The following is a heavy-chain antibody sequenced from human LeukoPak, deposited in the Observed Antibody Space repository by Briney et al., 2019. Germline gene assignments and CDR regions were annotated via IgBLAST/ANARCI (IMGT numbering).Heavy chain of an antibody. V-gene: IGHV4-39*01. D-gene: IGHD6-13*01. CDR2: IYYSGST. CDR1: GGSISSSSYY. J-gene: IGHJ6*03. CDR3: ARQGAAAGYSSSYYYYYYYMDV. Sequence: SETLSLTCTVSGGSISSSSYYGGWIRQPPGKGLEWIGTIYYSGSTSYHPSLKSRVTISVDTPNNPFSLTLSSVTAADTGVYYCARQGAAAGYSSSYYYYYYYMDVWGKGTAVTISS.